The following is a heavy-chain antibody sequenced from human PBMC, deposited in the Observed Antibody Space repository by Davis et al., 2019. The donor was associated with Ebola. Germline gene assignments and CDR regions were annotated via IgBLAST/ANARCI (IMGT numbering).Heavy chain of an antibody. V-gene: IGHV1-46*01. D-gene: IGHD2-2*01. Sequence: ASVKVSCKASGYTFTSYYMHWVRQAPGQGLEWMGIINPSGGSTSYAQKLQGRVTMTTDTSTSTAYMELRSLRSDDTAVYYCARGGEDQLLSSSYYYGMDVWGQGTTVTVSS. CDR1: GYTFTSYY. J-gene: IGHJ6*02. CDR2: INPSGGST. CDR3: ARGGEDQLLSSSYYYGMDV.